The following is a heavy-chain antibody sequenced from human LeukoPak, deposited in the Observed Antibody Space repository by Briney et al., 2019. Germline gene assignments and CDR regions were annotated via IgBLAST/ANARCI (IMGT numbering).Heavy chain of an antibody. D-gene: IGHD1-1*01. CDR3: AKDYSNGDYVDY. J-gene: IGHJ4*02. CDR1: GFTFSSYA. CDR2: ISGSGGST. V-gene: IGHV3-23*01. Sequence: HTGGSLRLSCAASGFTFSSYAMSWVRQAPGKGLEWVSAISGSGGSTNYADSVKGRFTISRDNSKNTVYLQMNSLRAEDTAIYYCAKDYSNGDYVDYWGQGTLVTVSS.